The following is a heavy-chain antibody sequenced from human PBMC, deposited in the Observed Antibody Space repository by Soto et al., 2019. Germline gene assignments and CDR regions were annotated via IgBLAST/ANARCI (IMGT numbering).Heavy chain of an antibody. CDR2: ISAYNGNT. D-gene: IGHD3-3*01. CDR3: ARDRCLLKSIFGVVIIHNWFDP. J-gene: IGHJ5*02. CDR1: GYTFTSYV. V-gene: IGHV1-18*04. Sequence: APVKFSLKDSGYTFTSYVISWVRQAPGQGLDCIGWISAYNGNTNYAQKLQGRVTMTTDTSTSTAYMELRSLRSDDTAVYYCARDRCLLKSIFGVVIIHNWFDPWGQGTLDTVSS.